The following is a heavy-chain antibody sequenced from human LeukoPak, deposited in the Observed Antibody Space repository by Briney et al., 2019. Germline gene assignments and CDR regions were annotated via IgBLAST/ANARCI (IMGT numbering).Heavy chain of an antibody. J-gene: IGHJ4*02. V-gene: IGHV4-34*01. Sequence: SETLSLTCAVYGGSFSVYYWSGLPQPPGKGLEWSGEINHSGSTNYHLSLKSRVTISVDTSKNEFSMKLSSVTAADPAVYYCARSLYSYDSSGYYRDYWGQGTLVTVSS. CDR1: GGSFSVYY. D-gene: IGHD3-22*01. CDR2: INHSGST. CDR3: ARSLYSYDSSGYYRDY.